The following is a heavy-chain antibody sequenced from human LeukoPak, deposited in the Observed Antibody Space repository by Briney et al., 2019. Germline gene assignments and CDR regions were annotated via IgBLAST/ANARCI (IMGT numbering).Heavy chain of an antibody. CDR1: GDSFSSYS. V-gene: IGHV4-59*12. CDR3: TGDYTLRSYRFDY. J-gene: IGHJ4*02. Sequence: SETLSLTCTVSGDSFSSYSWSWVRQPPGRGLEWIGYVYYSGSTTYNPSLKSRLTISLGTSKNQFSLKLKSMTAADTAVYYCTGDYTLRSYRFDYWGQGTLVTVSS. D-gene: IGHD3-10*01. CDR2: VYYSGST.